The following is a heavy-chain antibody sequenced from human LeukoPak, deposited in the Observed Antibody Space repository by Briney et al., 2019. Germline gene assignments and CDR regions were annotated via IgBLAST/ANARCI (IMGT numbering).Heavy chain of an antibody. CDR3: TTGYRDLVH. D-gene: IGHD4/OR15-4a*01. CDR2: IRFDGNNK. Sequence: GGSLRLSCAASGFTFSNYGMHWVRQAPGKGLEWVAFIRFDGNNKYYVDSVKGRFTISRDNSKNTLYLQMNSLKTEDTAVYYCTTGYRDLVHWGQGTLVTVSS. CDR1: GFTFSNYG. V-gene: IGHV3-30*02. J-gene: IGHJ4*02.